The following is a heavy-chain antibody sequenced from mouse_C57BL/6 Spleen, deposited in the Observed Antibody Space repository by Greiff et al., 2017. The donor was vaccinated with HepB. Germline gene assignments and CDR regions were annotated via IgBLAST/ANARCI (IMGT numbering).Heavy chain of an antibody. J-gene: IGHJ2*01. CDR2: IDPSDSYT. Sequence: QVQLQQPGAELVRPGTSVKLSCKASGYTFTSYWMHWVKQRPGQGLEWIGVIDPSDSYTNYNQKFKGKATLTVDTSSSTAYMQLSSLTSEDSAVYYCARGSSALDWWGQGTTLTVSS. CDR3: ARGSSALDW. D-gene: IGHD1-1*01. CDR1: GYTFTSYW. V-gene: IGHV1-59*01.